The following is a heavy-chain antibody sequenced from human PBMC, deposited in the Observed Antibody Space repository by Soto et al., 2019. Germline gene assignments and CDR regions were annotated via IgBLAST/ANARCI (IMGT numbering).Heavy chain of an antibody. V-gene: IGHV3-23*01. CDR2: ISGSGGST. CDR1: GFTFSSYA. CDR3: ARGNYGGWFDP. J-gene: IGHJ5*02. Sequence: EVQLLESGGGLVQPGGSLRLSCAASGFTFSSYAMSWVRQAPGKGLEWVSAISGSGGSTYYADSVKGRFTISRDNAKNTLYLQMNSLRAEETAVYYCARGNYGGWFDPWGQGTLVTVSS. D-gene: IGHD4-17*01.